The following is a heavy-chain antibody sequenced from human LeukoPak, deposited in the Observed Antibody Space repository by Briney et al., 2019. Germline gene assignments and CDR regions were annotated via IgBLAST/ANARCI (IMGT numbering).Heavy chain of an antibody. Sequence: GESLKISCKGSGYSFTSYWIGWVRQMPGKGLEWMGIIYPGDSDTRYSPSFQGQVTISADKSISTVYLQWSSLKASDTAMYYCARRKGGSSWANNWFDPWGQGTLVTVSS. CDR3: ARRKGGSSWANNWFDP. V-gene: IGHV5-51*01. D-gene: IGHD6-13*01. CDR1: GYSFTSYW. CDR2: IYPGDSDT. J-gene: IGHJ5*02.